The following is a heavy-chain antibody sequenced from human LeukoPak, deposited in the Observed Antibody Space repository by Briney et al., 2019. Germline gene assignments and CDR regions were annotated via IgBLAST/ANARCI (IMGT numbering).Heavy chain of an antibody. D-gene: IGHD2-2*01. Sequence: SETLSLTCNVSGASISSHYWNWIRQPAGKGLEWIGYIYYSGSTNYNPSLKSRVTISVDTSKNQFSLKLSSVTAADTAVYYCARAGIVVVPAAWGYFDYWGQGTLVTVSS. V-gene: IGHV4-59*11. J-gene: IGHJ4*02. CDR2: IYYSGST. CDR1: GASISSHY. CDR3: ARAGIVVVPAAWGYFDY.